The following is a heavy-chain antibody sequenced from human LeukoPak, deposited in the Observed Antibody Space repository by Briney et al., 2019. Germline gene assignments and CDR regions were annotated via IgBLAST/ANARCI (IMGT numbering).Heavy chain of an antibody. CDR3: ARDFGLRHGHRDIVVVVAATFRRGWFDP. V-gene: IGHV1-2*02. CDR1: GYTFTGYY. Sequence: GASVKVSCKASGYTFTGYYMHWVRQAPGQGLEWMGWINPNSGGTNYAQKFQGRVTMTRDTSISTAYMELSRLRSDDTAVYYCARDFGLRHGHRDIVVVVAATFRRGWFDPWGQGTLVTVSS. D-gene: IGHD2-15*01. J-gene: IGHJ5*02. CDR2: INPNSGGT.